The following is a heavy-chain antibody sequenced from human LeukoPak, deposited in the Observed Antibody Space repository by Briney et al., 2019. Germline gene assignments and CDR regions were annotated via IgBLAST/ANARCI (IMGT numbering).Heavy chain of an antibody. V-gene: IGHV3-30*02. CDR1: GFSFSTYG. CDR3: ASIPLPGWEWLLPNPTGY. J-gene: IGHJ4*02. D-gene: IGHD3-3*01. Sequence: GGSLRLSCAASGFSFSTYGMYWVRQAPGKGLEWVTFIRYDGTNKYYAESVKGRFTISRDNSKNTLYLQMNSLRAEDTAVYYCASIPLPGWEWLLPNPTGYWGQGTLVTVSS. CDR2: IRYDGTNK.